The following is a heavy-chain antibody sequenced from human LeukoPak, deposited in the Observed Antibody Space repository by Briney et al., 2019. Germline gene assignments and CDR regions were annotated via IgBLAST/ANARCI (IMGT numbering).Heavy chain of an antibody. Sequence: GASVKVSCKASEYTFTGYFMHWVRQAPGQGLEWMGWINPNSGGTNYAQKFQGRVTMTRDTSISTAYMELSSLRSEDTAVYYCARVAAAGLYYFDYWGQGTLVTVSS. CDR2: INPNSGGT. CDR1: EYTFTGYF. D-gene: IGHD6-13*01. CDR3: ARVAAAGLYYFDY. V-gene: IGHV1-2*02. J-gene: IGHJ4*02.